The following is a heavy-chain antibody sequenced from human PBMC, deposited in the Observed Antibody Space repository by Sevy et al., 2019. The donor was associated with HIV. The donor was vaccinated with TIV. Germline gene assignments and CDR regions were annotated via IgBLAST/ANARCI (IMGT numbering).Heavy chain of an antibody. CDR1: GFTVSSNY. Sequence: GGSLRLSCAASGFTVSSNYMSWVRQAPGKGLEWVSVIYSGGSTYYADSVKGRFTISRDNSKNTLYLQMNSLRAEDTAVDYCARARTAYSSSCYLDAFDIWGQGTMVTVSS. D-gene: IGHD6-13*01. J-gene: IGHJ3*02. CDR3: ARARTAYSSSCYLDAFDI. CDR2: IYSGGST. V-gene: IGHV3-53*01.